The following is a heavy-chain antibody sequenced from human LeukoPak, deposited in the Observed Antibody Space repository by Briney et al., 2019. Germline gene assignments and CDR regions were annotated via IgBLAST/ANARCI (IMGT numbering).Heavy chain of an antibody. D-gene: IGHD2-2*01. J-gene: IGHJ4*02. Sequence: GASVKVSCKASGFTFTSSAMQWVRQARGQRLEWIGWIVVGSGNTNYAQKFQERVTITRDMSTSTAYMELSSLRSEDTAVYYCARDRVWASSTPGLFDYWGQGTLVTVSS. CDR1: GFTFTSSA. CDR2: IVVGSGNT. V-gene: IGHV1-58*02. CDR3: ARDRVWASSTPGLFDY.